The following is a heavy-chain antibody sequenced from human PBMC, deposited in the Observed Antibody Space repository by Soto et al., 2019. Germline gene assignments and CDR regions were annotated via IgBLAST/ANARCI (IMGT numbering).Heavy chain of an antibody. D-gene: IGHD3-16*02. V-gene: IGHV1-18*04. CDR1: GYTFTNYG. CDR2: ISTYYGNT. CDR3: AREVDLGGVIAKDY. J-gene: IGHJ4*02. Sequence: GPGVKKPGASVKVSCKTSGYTFTNYGITWVRQAPGQGPEWMGWISTYYGNTASAQQFQGRVTMTIQRSTTTVFMELRSLRSDDTAVYYCAREVDLGGVIAKDYWGQGTLVTVSS.